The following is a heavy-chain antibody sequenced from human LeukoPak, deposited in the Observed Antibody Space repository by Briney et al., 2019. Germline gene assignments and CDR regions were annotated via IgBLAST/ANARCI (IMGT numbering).Heavy chain of an antibody. CDR2: ISSSAGTI. CDR3: ATVGRSSRPGY. J-gene: IGHJ4*02. V-gene: IGHV3-11*04. Sequence: PGGSLRLSCAASGFTFGDYYMSWIRQAPGKGLEWISYISSSAGTIHYVDSVKGRFTISRDNAKNSLYLQMDSLRVEDTAVYYCATVGRSSRPGYWGQGALVTVSS. D-gene: IGHD6-6*01. CDR1: GFTFGDYY.